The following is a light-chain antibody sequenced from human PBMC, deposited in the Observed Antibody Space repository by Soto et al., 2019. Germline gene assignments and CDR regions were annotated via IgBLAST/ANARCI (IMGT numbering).Light chain of an antibody. CDR2: DVT. CDR3: SSYTSSSTRV. J-gene: IGLJ1*01. Sequence: QSVLSQPASVSGSPGQSITISCTGTSSDVGGYEYVSWYQHQPDKAPKLIIYDVTNRPSGVSTRFSGSKSGNTASLTISGIQTEDEADYYCSSYTSSSTRVFGTGTKVTVL. CDR1: SSDVGGYEY. V-gene: IGLV2-14*01.